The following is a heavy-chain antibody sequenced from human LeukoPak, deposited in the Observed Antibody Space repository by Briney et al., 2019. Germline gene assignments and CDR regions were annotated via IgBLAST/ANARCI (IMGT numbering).Heavy chain of an antibody. CDR3: ARPREYSSSSSTRFDN. CDR1: GYTFAGYY. CDR2: INPNSDVT. V-gene: IGHV1-2*02. J-gene: IGHJ4*02. D-gene: IGHD6-13*01. Sequence: ASVKVSCTASGYTFAGYYIHWVRQAPGQGLEWMGWINPNSDVTNYAQKFQGRVTMTRDMSIDTAYMELSRLRSDDTAVYYCARPREYSSSSSTRFDNWGQGTLVTVSS.